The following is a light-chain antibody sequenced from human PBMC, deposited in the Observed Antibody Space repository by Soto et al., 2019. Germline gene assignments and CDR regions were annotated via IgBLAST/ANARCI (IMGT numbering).Light chain of an antibody. Sequence: DVQLIQSLSALSASVGDTVPIPCRASQALSNYLAWYQQKPGKAPDLLIYSASTLQSGVPSRFSGSGSETEFSLTIRALQPEDFATYYCQQLSRYPLTFGGGTKVDI. CDR3: QQLSRYPLT. CDR1: QALSNY. J-gene: IGKJ4*01. V-gene: IGKV1-9*01. CDR2: SAS.